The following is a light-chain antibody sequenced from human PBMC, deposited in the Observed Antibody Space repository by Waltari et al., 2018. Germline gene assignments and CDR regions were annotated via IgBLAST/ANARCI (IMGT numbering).Light chain of an antibody. V-gene: IGLV1-44*01. CDR3: AAWDDSLNCFV. Sequence: QSVLTQPPSASGTPGQRVIISCSGSSSNIGSNTVNWYQQLPGTAPKVLVYSNNQRPSGVPARFSGSKSATSASLAISWLQSEDEADYYCAAWDDSLNCFVFGTGTRFTVL. CDR1: SSNIGSNT. J-gene: IGLJ1*01. CDR2: SNN.